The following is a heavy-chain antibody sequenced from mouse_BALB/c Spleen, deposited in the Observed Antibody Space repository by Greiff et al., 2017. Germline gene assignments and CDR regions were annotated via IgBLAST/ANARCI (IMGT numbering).Heavy chain of an antibody. Sequence: EVQLVESGGGLVQPGGSRKLSCAASGFTFSSFGMHWVRQAPEKGLEWVAYISSGSSTIYYADTVKGRFTISRDNPKNTLFLQMTSLRSEDTAMYYCAREGRYFDVWGAGTTVTVSS. D-gene: IGHD3-3*01. CDR1: GFTFSSFG. CDR2: ISSGSSTI. CDR3: AREGRYFDV. V-gene: IGHV5-17*02. J-gene: IGHJ1*01.